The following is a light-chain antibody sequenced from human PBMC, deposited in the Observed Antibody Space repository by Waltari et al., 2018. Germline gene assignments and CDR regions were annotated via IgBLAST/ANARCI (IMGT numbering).Light chain of an antibody. V-gene: IGLV3-27*01. CDR1: ILAEKY. CDR3: AAWDDSLSGRV. CDR2: KDT. Sequence: SYELTQPSSVSVSPGQTARITCSGDILAEKYVRWFQQRPGQAPVVVIYKDTDRPSGTPDRFSGSKSGTSASLAISGLRSEDEADYYCAAWDDSLSGRVFGGGTKLTV. J-gene: IGLJ3*02.